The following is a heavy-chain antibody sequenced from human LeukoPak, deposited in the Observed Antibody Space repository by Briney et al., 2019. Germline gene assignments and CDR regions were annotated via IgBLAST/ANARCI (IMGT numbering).Heavy chain of an antibody. J-gene: IGHJ6*03. D-gene: IGHD4-17*01. CDR3: AKTTVTSEEYFYYYMDV. CDR1: GYTFTSYA. CDR2: IITYNGNT. V-gene: IGHV1-18*01. Sequence: GASVKVSCKTSGYTFTSYAISWVRQAPGQGLEWMGWIITYNGNTYYSQKLQGRVTMTTGTSTSTAYMELRSLRSDDTAVYFCAKTTVTSEEYFYYYMDVWGKGTTVTVSS.